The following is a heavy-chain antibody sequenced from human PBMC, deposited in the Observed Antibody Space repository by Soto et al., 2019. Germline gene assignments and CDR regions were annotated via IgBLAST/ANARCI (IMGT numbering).Heavy chain of an antibody. D-gene: IGHD1-26*01. V-gene: IGHV3-21*01. J-gene: IGHJ4*02. CDR1: GFTFSSYS. CDR3: ARARGAPPYFDY. Sequence: GSRRLSCAASGFTFSSYSMNWVRQAPGKGLEWVSSISSSSSYIYYADSVKGRFTISRDNAKNSLYLQMNSLRAEDTAVYYCARARGAPPYFDYWGQGTLVTVSS. CDR2: ISSSSSYI.